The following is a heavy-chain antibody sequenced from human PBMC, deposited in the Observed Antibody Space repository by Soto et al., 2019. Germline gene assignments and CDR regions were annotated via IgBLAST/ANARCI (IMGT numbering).Heavy chain of an antibody. V-gene: IGHV3-48*01. Sequence: EVQLVESGGGLVQPGGSLRLSCAASGYTFSTYSMNWVRQAPGKGLEWVSYISSSSSTIYYADSVKGRFTISRDNAKNSMYLQTNSLRAADTAVYYCARARNTGIGFALEYWGQGTLVTVSS. J-gene: IGHJ4*02. CDR1: GYTFSTYS. CDR3: ARARNTGIGFALEY. D-gene: IGHD3-10*01. CDR2: ISSSSSTI.